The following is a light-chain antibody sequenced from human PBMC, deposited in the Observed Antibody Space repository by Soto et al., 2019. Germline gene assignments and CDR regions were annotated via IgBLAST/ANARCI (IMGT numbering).Light chain of an antibody. V-gene: IGKV3-15*01. CDR2: DAT. CDR1: QSVRNN. CDR3: QQYDNWPPKT. Sequence: TQSPATLSVSLGERATLSCKASQSVRNNLVWYLQKPGQAPRPIIYDATTRATGIPVRFSGSGSGTEFTLTISSLQSEDVGVYYGQQYDNWPPKTFGGGTKVDIK. J-gene: IGKJ4*01.